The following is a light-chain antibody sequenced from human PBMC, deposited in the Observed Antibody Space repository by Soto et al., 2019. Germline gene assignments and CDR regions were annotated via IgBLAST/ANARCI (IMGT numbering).Light chain of an antibody. CDR1: QSVGGY. Sequence: EIVLTQSPATLSLSPGERATLSCRASQSVGGYLAWYQQKPGQAPRLVIFDASNRATGIPARFSGSGSGTDFTLIINSLEPEDFGVYYCQQRGNWPPTWTFGQGTNVEIK. CDR2: DAS. J-gene: IGKJ1*01. CDR3: QQRGNWPPTWT. V-gene: IGKV3-11*01.